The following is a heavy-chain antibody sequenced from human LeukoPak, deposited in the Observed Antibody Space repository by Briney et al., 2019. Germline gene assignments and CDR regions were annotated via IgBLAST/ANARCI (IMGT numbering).Heavy chain of an antibody. V-gene: IGHV3-30*02. D-gene: IGHD6-19*01. CDR1: EFTFNNYG. Sequence: GGSLRLTCAASEFTFNNYGVHWVRQAPGKGLEWVAFIRADETNKYYAASVKGRFTISRDNSKNTLYLQMNSLRAEDTAVYYCAKGELSSGYFDYWGRGTLVTVPS. CDR3: AKGELSSGYFDY. CDR2: IRADETNK. J-gene: IGHJ4*02.